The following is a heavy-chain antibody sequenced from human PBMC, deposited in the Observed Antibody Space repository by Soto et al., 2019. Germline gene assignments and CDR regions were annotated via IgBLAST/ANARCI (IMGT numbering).Heavy chain of an antibody. J-gene: IGHJ6*02. Sequence: QVQLVQSGAEVKKPGASVKVSCKASGYTFSNYGFSWVRQAPGQRLEWMGWISAYNGNTNYAQKVQGRVTMTADTSTGTAYMELRSLISDDTAVYYCASSFTSSRGRYGMDVWGQGTTVTVSS. D-gene: IGHD2-2*01. CDR3: ASSFTSSRGRYGMDV. V-gene: IGHV1-18*01. CDR1: GYTFSNYG. CDR2: ISAYNGNT.